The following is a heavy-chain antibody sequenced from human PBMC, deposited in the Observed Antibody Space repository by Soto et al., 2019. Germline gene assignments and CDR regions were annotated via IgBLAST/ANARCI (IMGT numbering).Heavy chain of an antibody. J-gene: IGHJ4*02. CDR1: GGSISSSSYY. V-gene: IGHV4-39*01. CDR2: IYYSGST. D-gene: IGHD2-15*01. CDR3: ARQLVVVAANEGYYFDY. Sequence: QLQLQESGPGLVKPSETLSLTCTVSGGSISSSSYYWGWIRQPPGKGLEWIGSIYYSGSTYYNPSLKSRVTISVDTSKNQFSLKLSSVTAADTAVYYCARQLVVVAANEGYYFDYWGQGTLVTVSS.